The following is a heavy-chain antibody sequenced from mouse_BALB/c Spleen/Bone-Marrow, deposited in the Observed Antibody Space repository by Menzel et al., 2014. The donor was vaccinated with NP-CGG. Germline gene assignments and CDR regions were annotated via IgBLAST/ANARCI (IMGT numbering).Heavy chain of an antibody. CDR1: DYSLTSYW. Sequence: QVQLQQSGAELVRPGASVKLSCRASDYSLTSYWVNWVKQRPGQGLEWIGMIHPSDSETRLNQKFKDKATLTVDKSFSTAYMQLSSPTSEDSAVYYCARGGYDGWYLDVWGAGTTVTVSS. J-gene: IGHJ1*01. V-gene: IGHV1-74*01. CDR2: IHPSDSET. CDR3: ARGGYDGWYLDV. D-gene: IGHD2-2*01.